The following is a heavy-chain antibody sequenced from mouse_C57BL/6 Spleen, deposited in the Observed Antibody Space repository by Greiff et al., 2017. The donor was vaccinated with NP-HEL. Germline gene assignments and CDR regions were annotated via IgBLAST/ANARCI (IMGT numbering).Heavy chain of an antibody. CDR3: ARGETAQAQYYFDY. J-gene: IGHJ2*01. V-gene: IGHV1-18*01. CDR2: INPNNGGT. D-gene: IGHD3-2*02. Sequence: VQLQQSGPELVKPGASVKIPCKASGYTFTDYNMDWVKQSHGKSLEWIGDINPNNGGTIYNQKFKGKATLTVDKSSSTAYMELRSLTSEDTAVYYCARGETAQAQYYFDYWGQGTTLTVSS. CDR1: GYTFTDYN.